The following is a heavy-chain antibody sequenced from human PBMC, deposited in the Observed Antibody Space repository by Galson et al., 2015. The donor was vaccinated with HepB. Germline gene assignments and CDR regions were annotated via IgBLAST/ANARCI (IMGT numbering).Heavy chain of an antibody. CDR1: GFTFSSFG. CDR3: ARLGRGSGGSYGMDV. D-gene: IGHD3-16*01. CDR2: ISNRGGST. Sequence: SLRLSCAASGFTFSSFGMAWVRQAPGKGLEWVSSISNRGGSTSYADSVKGRFTISRDNIKTTVYLEMNSVRVDDTAIYYCARLGRGSGGSYGMDVWGQGTTVTVSS. V-gene: IGHV3-23*01. J-gene: IGHJ6*02.